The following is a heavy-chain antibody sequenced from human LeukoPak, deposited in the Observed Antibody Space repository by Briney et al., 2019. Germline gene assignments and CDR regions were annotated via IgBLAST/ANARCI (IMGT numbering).Heavy chain of an antibody. V-gene: IGHV3-74*01. J-gene: IGHJ4*02. CDR2: INGDGSET. Sequence: GGSLRLSCAASGFTFSNFWIYWVRHAPGKGLMWVSRINGDGSETIHADSVKGRFTISRDNAKNTLYLQMNSLRTEDTAVYYCARVRRGDDFNPFDYWGQGTLVTVSS. D-gene: IGHD3-16*01. CDR1: GFTFSNFW. CDR3: ARVRRGDDFNPFDY.